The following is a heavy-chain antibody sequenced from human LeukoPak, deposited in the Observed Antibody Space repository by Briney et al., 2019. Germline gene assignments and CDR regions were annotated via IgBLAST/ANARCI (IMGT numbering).Heavy chain of an antibody. CDR3: AKGDRVFDY. CDR2: ISYDGSNK. D-gene: IGHD3-10*01. V-gene: IGHV3-30*18. J-gene: IGHJ4*02. CDR1: GFTFSSNG. Sequence: GGSLRLSCAASGFTFSSNGMHWVRQAPGKGLEWVAVISYDGSNKYYAASVKGRFTISRDNSKNTLYLQMNSLRAEDTAVYYCAKGDRVFDYWGQGTLVTVSS.